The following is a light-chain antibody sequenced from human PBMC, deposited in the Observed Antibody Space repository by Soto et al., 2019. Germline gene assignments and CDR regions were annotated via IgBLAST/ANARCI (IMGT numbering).Light chain of an antibody. J-gene: IGKJ4*01. Sequence: THSPVTLSVSPGEIATLSCRASQSVSSNLAWYQQKPGQAPRLLIFDASKRATGIPARFSGSGSGTDFTLTISSLEPEDFAVYYCQQYVTSPLTFGGGTKVDIK. CDR2: DAS. CDR3: QQYVTSPLT. V-gene: IGKV3-11*01. CDR1: QSVSSN.